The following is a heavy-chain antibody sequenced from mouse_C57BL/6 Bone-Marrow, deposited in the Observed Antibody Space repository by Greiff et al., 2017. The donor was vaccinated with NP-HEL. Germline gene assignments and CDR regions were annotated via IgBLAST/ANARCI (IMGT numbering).Heavy chain of an antibody. V-gene: IGHV14-4*01. J-gene: IGHJ4*01. CDR3: TTGPGSGSYYYAMDY. CDR1: GFNIKDDY. CDR2: IDPENGDT. Sequence: VQLQQSGAELVRPGASVKLSCTASGFNIKDDYMHWVKQRPEQGLEWIGWIDPENGDTEYASKFQGKATITADTSSNTAYLQLSSLTSEDTAIYYCTTGPGSGSYYYAMDYWGQGTSVTVSS. D-gene: IGHD3-2*02.